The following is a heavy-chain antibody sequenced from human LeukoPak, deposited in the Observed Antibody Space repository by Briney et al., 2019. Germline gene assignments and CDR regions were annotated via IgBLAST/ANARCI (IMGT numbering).Heavy chain of an antibody. J-gene: IGHJ4*02. D-gene: IGHD3-22*01. CDR1: GFTFSSYS. CDR2: ISSSSSYI. Sequence: PGGSLRLSCAASGFTFSSYSMNWVRQAPGKGLEWVSSISSSSSYIYYADSVKGRFTISRGNAKNSLYLQMNSLRAEDTAVYYCARDYYDSSGYYYDWGQGTLVTVSS. CDR3: ARDYYDSSGYYYD. V-gene: IGHV3-21*01.